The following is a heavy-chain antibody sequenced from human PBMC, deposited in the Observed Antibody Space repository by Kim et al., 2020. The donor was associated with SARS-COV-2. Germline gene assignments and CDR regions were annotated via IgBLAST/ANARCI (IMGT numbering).Heavy chain of an antibody. Sequence: GGSLRLSCAASGFTFSSYAMSWVRQAPGKGLEWVSAISGSGGSTYYADSVKGRFTISRDNSKNTLYLQMNSLRAEDTAVYYCASTKIWFGELLKFRDYWGQGTLVTVSS. CDR1: GFTFSSYA. CDR3: ASTKIWFGELLKFRDY. V-gene: IGHV3-23*01. J-gene: IGHJ4*02. D-gene: IGHD3-10*01. CDR2: ISGSGGST.